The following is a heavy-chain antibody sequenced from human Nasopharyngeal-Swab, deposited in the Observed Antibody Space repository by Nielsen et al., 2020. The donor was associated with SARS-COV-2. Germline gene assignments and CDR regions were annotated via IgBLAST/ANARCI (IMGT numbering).Heavy chain of an antibody. CDR2: IYYSGST. V-gene: IGHV4-59*12. CDR3: ARGPDYYGSGSYYNSVLRGYCFDY. J-gene: IGHJ4*02. D-gene: IGHD3-10*01. Sequence: PGKGLEWIGYIYYSGSTNYNPSLKSRVTISVDTSKNQFSLKLSSVTAADTAVYYCARGPDYYGSGSYYNSVLRGYCFDYWGQGTLVTVSS.